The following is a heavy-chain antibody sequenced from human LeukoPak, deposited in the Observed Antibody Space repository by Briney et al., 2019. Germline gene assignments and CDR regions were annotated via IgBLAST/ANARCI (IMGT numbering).Heavy chain of an antibody. J-gene: IGHJ5*02. CDR2: ISSSGYSI. CDR1: GFTFDDYG. CDR3: ASSYYDSSGRWFDP. Sequence: PGGSLRLSCAASGFTFDDYGMNWVRQAPGKGLEWVSYISSSGYSIYYADSVKGRFTISRDNAKNSLYLQMNSLRAEDTAVYYCASSYYDSSGRWFDPWGQGTLVTVSS. D-gene: IGHD3-22*01. V-gene: IGHV3-48*03.